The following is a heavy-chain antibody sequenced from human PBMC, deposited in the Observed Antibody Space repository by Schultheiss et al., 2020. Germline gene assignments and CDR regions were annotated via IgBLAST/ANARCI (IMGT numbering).Heavy chain of an antibody. D-gene: IGHD1-26*01. CDR2: ISGSGGST. J-gene: IGHJ4*02. CDR3: VAVGATADY. V-gene: IGHV3-23*01. CDR1: GFTFSSYA. Sequence: CGSLRLSGAASGFTFSSYAMSWVRQAPGKGLEWVSAISGSGGSTYYADSVKGRFTISRDNSKNTLYLQMNSLTAEDTAVYYCVAVGATADYWGQGTLVTVSS.